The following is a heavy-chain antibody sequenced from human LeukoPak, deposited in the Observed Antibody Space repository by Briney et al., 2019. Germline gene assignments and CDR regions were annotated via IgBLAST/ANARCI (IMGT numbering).Heavy chain of an antibody. J-gene: IGHJ3*02. CDR3: ASGKYYYDDPASVNRASRTAFHI. D-gene: IGHD3-22*01. CDR2: VYRSGQS. Sequence: SETLSLTCSVSGDSTAGYFWGWIRQSPGRAPEWLAYVYRSGQSDYNSSLRGRVTVSLDRSKTQVSLRLRSLTAADTAVYYCASGKYYYDDPASVNRASRTAFHIWAQGTMVLVSS. CDR1: GDSTAGYF. V-gene: IGHV4-59*12.